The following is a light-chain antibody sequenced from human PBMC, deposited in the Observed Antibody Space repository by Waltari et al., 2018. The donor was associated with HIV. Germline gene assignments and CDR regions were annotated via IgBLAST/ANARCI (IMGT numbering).Light chain of an antibody. CDR1: HIQTTS. CDR3: QVWDSSSDLNVV. CDR2: DDS. J-gene: IGLJ2*01. V-gene: IGLV3-21*02. Sequence: SYVLTQPPSVSVAPRQTARFSCVGLHIQTTSVHCYQQRPGQAPVVVVYDDSDRPSGIPERFSGSNSGNTATLTINRVEAGDEADYYCQVWDSSSDLNVVFGGGTKLTVL.